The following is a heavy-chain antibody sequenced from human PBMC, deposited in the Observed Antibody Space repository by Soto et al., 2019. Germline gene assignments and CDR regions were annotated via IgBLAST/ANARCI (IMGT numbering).Heavy chain of an antibody. D-gene: IGHD2-21*02. CDR2: INAGNGNT. V-gene: IGHV1-3*01. CDR1: GYTFTSYT. CDR3: ARSAVLTVRSSGDF. Sequence: ASVKVSCKASGYTFTSYTMHWVRQAPGQRLEWMGWINAGNGNTKYSQRFQGRVTITRDTSATTAYMELSSLTSDDTATYYCARSAVLTVRSSGDFWGQGALVPVSP. J-gene: IGHJ4*02.